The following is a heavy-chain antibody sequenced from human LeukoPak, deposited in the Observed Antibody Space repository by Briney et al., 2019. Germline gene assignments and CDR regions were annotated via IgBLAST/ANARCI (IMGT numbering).Heavy chain of an antibody. V-gene: IGHV3-30*02. CDR3: AKDSDPWKEMTTPNPFDY. CDR2: TRYDGSNK. CDR1: GFTFSSYG. Sequence: GGSLRLSCATSGFTFSSYGMHWVRQAPGKGLEWVAFTRYDGSNKYYTDSVKGRFTISRDNSKNTVFLQMNSLRGDDTAVYYCAKDSDPWKEMTTPNPFDYWGQGTPVTVSS. J-gene: IGHJ4*02. D-gene: IGHD5-24*01.